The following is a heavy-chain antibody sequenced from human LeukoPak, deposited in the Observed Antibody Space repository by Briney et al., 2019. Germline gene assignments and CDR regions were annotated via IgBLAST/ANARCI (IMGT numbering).Heavy chain of an antibody. CDR1: GYTFTGYY. CDR3: ARDGYYGSGSYPGDY. V-gene: IGHV1-2*02. J-gene: IGHJ4*02. CDR2: INPNSGGT. Sequence: PVASVKVSCKASGYTFTGYYMHWVRQAPGQGLEWMGWINPNSGGTNYAQKFQGRVTMTRDTSISTAYMELSRLRSDDTAVYYSARDGYYGSGSYPGDYWGQGTLVTVSS. D-gene: IGHD3-10*01.